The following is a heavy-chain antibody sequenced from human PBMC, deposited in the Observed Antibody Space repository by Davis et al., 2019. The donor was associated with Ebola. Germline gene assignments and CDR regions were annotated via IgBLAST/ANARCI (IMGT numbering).Heavy chain of an antibody. CDR3: ARLSPFQDSQTHDY. CDR1: GGSFSGYY. Sequence: SETLSLTCAVYGGSFSGYYWSWIRQPPGKGLEWIGEINHSGSTNYNPSLKSRVTISVDTSKNQFSLKLNSVTAADTAVYFCARLSPFQDSQTHDYWGQGTLVTVSS. D-gene: IGHD3-16*02. J-gene: IGHJ4*02. V-gene: IGHV4-34*01. CDR2: INHSGST.